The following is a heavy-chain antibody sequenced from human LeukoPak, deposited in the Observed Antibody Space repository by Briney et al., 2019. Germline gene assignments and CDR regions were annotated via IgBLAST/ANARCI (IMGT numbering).Heavy chain of an antibody. Sequence: GGSLRLSCAASGFTFSKYWMLWVRQAPGKGLESVSRINTDGTVTTYADSVKGPFTVSRGNADNTMFLQMNSVRDEDTAVYYCATKQWLAPPPDSWGQGTPVTVSS. CDR3: ATKQWLAPPPDS. CDR2: INTDGTVT. D-gene: IGHD6-19*01. J-gene: IGHJ4*02. V-gene: IGHV3-74*01. CDR1: GFTFSKYW.